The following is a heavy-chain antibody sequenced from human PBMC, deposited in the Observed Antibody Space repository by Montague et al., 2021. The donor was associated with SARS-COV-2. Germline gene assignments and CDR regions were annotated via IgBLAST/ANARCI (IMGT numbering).Heavy chain of an antibody. CDR3: ATQEDPSGWIPGPFDF. J-gene: IGHJ4*02. Sequence: SETLSLTCTVSGGSISNNYWNWLRQSPSKGLEWLGYIYYSGDNANYNPSLESRATISVDTSRKHFSLKLKSVTTADTAVYYCATQEDPSGWIPGPFDFWGQGTLLSVSS. V-gene: IGHV4-59*01. CDR1: GGSISNNY. CDR2: IYYSGDNA. D-gene: IGHD6-19*01.